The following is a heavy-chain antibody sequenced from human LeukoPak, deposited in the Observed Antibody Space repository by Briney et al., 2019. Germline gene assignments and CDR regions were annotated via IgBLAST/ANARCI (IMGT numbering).Heavy chain of an antibody. D-gene: IGHD3-22*01. CDR3: ATWGSSGYYRGAFDI. CDR1: GFTFSSYG. J-gene: IGHJ3*02. V-gene: IGHV3-23*01. CDR2: ISGSGGST. Sequence: GGSLRLSCAASGFTFSSYGMHWVRQAPGKGLEWVSAISGSGGSTYYADSVKGRFTISRDNSKNTLYLQMNSLRAEDTAVYYCATWGSSGYYRGAFDIWGQGTMVTVSS.